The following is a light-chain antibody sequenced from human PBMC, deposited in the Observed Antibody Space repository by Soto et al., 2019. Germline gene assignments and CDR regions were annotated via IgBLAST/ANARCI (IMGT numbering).Light chain of an antibody. J-gene: IGKJ4*01. CDR2: DAS. CDR1: QSISRY. CDR3: QQYNIWPPLT. Sequence: EIALTQSPATLSLSPGERATLSCRASQSISRYLAWYQQKPGQAPRLLIYDASNRATGIPARFSGSGSGTDFTLTISSLEPEDFAVYYCQQYNIWPPLTFGGGTKVEIK. V-gene: IGKV3-11*01.